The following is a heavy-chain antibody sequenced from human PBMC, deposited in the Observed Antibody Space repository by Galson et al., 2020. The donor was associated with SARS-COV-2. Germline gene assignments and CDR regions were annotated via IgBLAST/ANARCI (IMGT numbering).Heavy chain of an antibody. CDR1: GFTFSSYS. Sequence: TGRSMRLSCAASGFTFSSYSMNCVRQAPGKGLEWVSSITRGSATKYYADSVKGRFTVSRDNAKNSVYLHMNNLRDEDTAVYYCATEAHDYWCHGTLVTVSS. J-gene: IGHJ4*01. V-gene: IGHV3-48*02. CDR3: ATEAHDY. CDR2: ITRGSATK.